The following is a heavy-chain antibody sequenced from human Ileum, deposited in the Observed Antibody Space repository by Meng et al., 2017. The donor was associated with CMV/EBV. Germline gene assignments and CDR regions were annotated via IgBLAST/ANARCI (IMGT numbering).Heavy chain of an antibody. CDR1: GFTLSNYW. CDR3: ARTNNADY. V-gene: IGHV3-74*02. J-gene: IGHJ4*02. Sequence: VVCWGDLVPTGGSLRLSLAASGFTLSNYWMQWVRQAPGKGLVWVASISFDGSSTNYADSVKGRFTMSRDNAKNTMYLQMNSVRVDDTAMYYCARTNNADYWGQGTLVTVSS. D-gene: IGHD1-14*01. CDR2: ISFDGSST.